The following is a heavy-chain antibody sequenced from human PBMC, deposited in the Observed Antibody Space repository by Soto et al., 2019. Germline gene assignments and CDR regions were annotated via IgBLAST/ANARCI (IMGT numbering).Heavy chain of an antibody. V-gene: IGHV3-74*01. CDR3: AREGSGGDCSGDPHCYYYYYMDV. Sequence: GGSLRLSCAASGFTFSSYWMHWVRQAPGKGLVWVSRINSDGSSTSYADSVKGRFTISRDNAKNTLYLKMNSLRAEDTAVYYCAREGSGGDCSGDPHCYYYYYMDVWGKGTTVTVSS. CDR1: GFTFSSYW. J-gene: IGHJ6*03. CDR2: INSDGSST. D-gene: IGHD2-15*01.